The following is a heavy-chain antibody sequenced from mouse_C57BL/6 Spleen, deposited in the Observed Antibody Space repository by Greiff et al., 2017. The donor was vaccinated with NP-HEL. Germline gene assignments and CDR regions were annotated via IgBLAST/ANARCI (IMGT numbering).Heavy chain of an antibody. CDR3: ARGDYYGSAWFAY. J-gene: IGHJ3*01. Sequence: VQLVESGAELARPGASVKMSCKASGYTFTSYTMHWVKQRPGQGLEWIGYINPSSGYTKYNQKFKDKATLTADKSSSTAYMQLSSLTSEDSAVYYCARGDYYGSAWFAYWGQGTLVTVSA. V-gene: IGHV1-4*01. CDR2: INPSSGYT. D-gene: IGHD1-1*01. CDR1: GYTFTSYT.